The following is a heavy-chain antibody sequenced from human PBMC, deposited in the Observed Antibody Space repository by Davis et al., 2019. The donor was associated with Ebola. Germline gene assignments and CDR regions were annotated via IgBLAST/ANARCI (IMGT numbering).Heavy chain of an antibody. D-gene: IGHD3-22*01. Sequence: GGSLRLSCAASGFTFSSYAMHWVRQAPGKGLEWVAVISYDGSNKYYADSVKGRFTISRDNSKNTLYLQMNSLRAEDTAVYYCARDEEYYYDSSGLNYYYYGMDVWGQGTTVTVSS. CDR2: ISYDGSNK. CDR3: ARDEEYYYDSSGLNYYYYGMDV. CDR1: GFTFSSYA. V-gene: IGHV3-30-3*01. J-gene: IGHJ6*02.